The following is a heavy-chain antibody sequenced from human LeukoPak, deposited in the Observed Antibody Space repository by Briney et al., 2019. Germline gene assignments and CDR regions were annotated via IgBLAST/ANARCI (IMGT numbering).Heavy chain of an antibody. CDR1: GFTFSSYA. J-gene: IGHJ4*02. CDR3: AKDNDFWSGYFDY. Sequence: GGSLRLSCAASGFTFSSYAMSWVRQAPGKGLEWVSAISGSGGSTYYADSVKGRFTISRDSSKNTLYLQMNSLRAEDTAVYHCAKDNDFWSGYFDYWGQGTLVTVSS. V-gene: IGHV3-23*01. CDR2: ISGSGGST. D-gene: IGHD3-3*01.